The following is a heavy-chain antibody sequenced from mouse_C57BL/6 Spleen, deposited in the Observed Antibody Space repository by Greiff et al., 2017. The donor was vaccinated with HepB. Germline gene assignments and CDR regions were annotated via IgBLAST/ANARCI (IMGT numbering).Heavy chain of an antibody. J-gene: IGHJ4*01. Sequence: EVKLVESGTVLARPGASVKMSCKTSGYTFTSYWMHWVKQRPGQGLEWIGAIYPGNSDTSYNQKFKGKAKLTAVTSASTAYMELSSLTNEDSAVYYCTRGDIYYGNYRAMDYWGQGTSVTVSS. CDR3: TRGDIYYGNYRAMDY. CDR2: IYPGNSDT. CDR1: GYTFTSYW. D-gene: IGHD2-1*01. V-gene: IGHV1-5*01.